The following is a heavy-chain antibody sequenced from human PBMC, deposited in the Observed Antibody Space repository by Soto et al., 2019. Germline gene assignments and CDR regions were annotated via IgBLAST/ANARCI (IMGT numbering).Heavy chain of an antibody. J-gene: IGHJ5*01. D-gene: IGHD3-3*02. CDR1: GFTFYNFA. CDR3: AKDPFVLEYLQWHWLDS. CDR2: ISGSGGSI. V-gene: IGHV3-23*01. Sequence: PGGSLRLSCAASGFTFYNFAMSWVRQAPGKGLEWVAAISGSGGSIYYADSVKGRFTISRDNPKNTLFLQMSSLRAEDTAVYYCAKDPFVLEYLQWHWLDSWGQGALVTVAS.